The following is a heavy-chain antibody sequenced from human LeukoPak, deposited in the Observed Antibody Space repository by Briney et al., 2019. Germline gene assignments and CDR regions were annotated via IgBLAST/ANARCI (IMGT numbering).Heavy chain of an antibody. CDR2: INHSGST. CDR3: ARVYQQWLVLRYYYMDV. D-gene: IGHD6-19*01. V-gene: IGHV4-34*01. Sequence: PSETLSLTCAVYGGSFSGYYWSWIRQPPGKGLEWIGEINHSGSTNYNPSLKSRVTISVDTSKNQFSLKLSSVTAADTAVYYCARVYQQWLVLRYYYMDVWGKGTTVTVSS. CDR1: GGSFSGYY. J-gene: IGHJ6*03.